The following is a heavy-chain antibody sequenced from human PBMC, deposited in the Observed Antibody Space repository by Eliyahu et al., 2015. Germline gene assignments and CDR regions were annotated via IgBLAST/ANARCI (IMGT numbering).Heavy chain of an antibody. V-gene: IGHV3-64D*08. D-gene: IGHD3-3*02. J-gene: IGHJ4*02. Sequence: VQLVESGGDLVQPGGSLRLSCSASGFTFSNYAMHWVRQAPGKGLEYVSAINSNGTATYYSDSVKGRFTISRDNSKNTLYLQMGSLRAEDTAVYYCVGISSYWGQGTLVTVSS. CDR2: INSNGTAT. CDR1: GFTFSNYA. CDR3: VGISSY.